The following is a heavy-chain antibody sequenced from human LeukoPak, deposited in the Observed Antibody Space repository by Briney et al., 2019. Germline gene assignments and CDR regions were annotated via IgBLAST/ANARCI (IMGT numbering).Heavy chain of an antibody. D-gene: IGHD2-15*01. CDR3: ARAAPGDCSGGSCYSEYTWFDP. Sequence: ASVKVSCKASGDTFTSYTIYWGRESPGQRLGWMGWINAGNGEPKYSQKFQGRVTITRETSASTAYMELSSLRSEDTAVYYCARAAPGDCSGGSCYSEYTWFDPWGQGTLVTVSS. CDR2: INAGNGEP. J-gene: IGHJ5*02. V-gene: IGHV1-3*01. CDR1: GDTFTSYT.